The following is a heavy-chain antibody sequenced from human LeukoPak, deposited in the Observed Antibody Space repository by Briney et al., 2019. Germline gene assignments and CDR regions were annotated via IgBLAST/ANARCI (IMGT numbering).Heavy chain of an antibody. CDR2: IYPGDSDT. Sequence: GESLKISCKGSGYSFTSYWIGWVRQMPGKGLEWMGIIYPGDSDTRYSPSFQGQVTISADKSISTAYLQWSSLKASDTALYYCAKDEYNIPEGIAASYYGMDVWGQGTTVTVSS. CDR3: AKDEYNIPEGIAASYYGMDV. D-gene: IGHD6-13*01. V-gene: IGHV5-51*01. J-gene: IGHJ6*02. CDR1: GYSFTSYW.